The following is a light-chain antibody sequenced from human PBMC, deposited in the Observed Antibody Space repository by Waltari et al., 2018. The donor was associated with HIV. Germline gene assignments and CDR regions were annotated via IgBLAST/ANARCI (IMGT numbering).Light chain of an antibody. CDR2: EVT. CDR1: NSDIGTYDY. J-gene: IGLJ2*01. V-gene: IGLV2-8*01. Sequence: QSALTQPPSASGSPGQSVTLSCTATNSDIGTYDYVPWYQQHPGQAPKLVISEVTKRPSGVSDRFSGSKSGNTAFLTVSGLQAEDEADYYCSSFANRDGFYVLFGGGTGLTVL. CDR3: SSFANRDGFYVL.